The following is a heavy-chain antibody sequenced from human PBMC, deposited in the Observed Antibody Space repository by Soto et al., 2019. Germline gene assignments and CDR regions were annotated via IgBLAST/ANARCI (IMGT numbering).Heavy chain of an antibody. V-gene: IGHV1-69*01. D-gene: IGHD1-26*01. CDR1: GGTFSSYA. CDR2: IIHIFVTA. CDR3: ARDHKGGSYFESGMDV. J-gene: IGHJ6*02. Sequence: QVQLVQSGAEVKKPGSSVKVSCKASGGTFSSYAISWVRQAPGQGLEWMGGIIHIFVTANYAQKFQGRVPSTADESTSTAYMELGSLRYEDTAVYYCARDHKGGSYFESGMDVWGQGTTVTVSS.